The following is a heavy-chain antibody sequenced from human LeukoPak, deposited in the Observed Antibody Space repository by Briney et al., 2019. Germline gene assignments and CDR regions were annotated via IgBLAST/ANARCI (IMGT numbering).Heavy chain of an antibody. J-gene: IGHJ4*02. CDR3: AREVLPGLWFGELFDY. CDR1: GFTFDDYA. V-gene: IGHV3-9*01. Sequence: GGSLRLSCAASGFTFDDYAMHWVRQAPGKGLEWVSGISWNSRMIDYADSVKGRFTISRDNAKNSLYLQMNSLRAEDTAVYYCAREVLPGLWFGELFDYWGQGTLVTVSS. D-gene: IGHD3-10*01. CDR2: ISWNSRMI.